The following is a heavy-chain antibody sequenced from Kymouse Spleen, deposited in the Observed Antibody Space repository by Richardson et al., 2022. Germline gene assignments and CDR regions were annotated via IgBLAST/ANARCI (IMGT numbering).Heavy chain of an antibody. CDR3: ARQGITMVRGVIYYYYGMDV. D-gene: IGHD3-10*01. V-gene: IGHV4-39*01. CDR2: IYYSGST. CDR1: GGSISSSSYY. Sequence: QLQLQESGPGLVKPSETLSLTCTVSGGSISSSSYYWGWIRQPPGKGLEWIGSIYYSGSTYYNPSLKSRVTISVDTSKNQFSLKLSSVTAADTAVYYCARQGITMVRGVIYYYYGMDVWGQGTTVTVSS. J-gene: IGHJ6*02.